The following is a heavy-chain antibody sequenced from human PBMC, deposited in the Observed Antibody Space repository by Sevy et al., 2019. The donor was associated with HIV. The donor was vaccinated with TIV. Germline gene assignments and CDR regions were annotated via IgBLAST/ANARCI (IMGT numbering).Heavy chain of an antibody. V-gene: IGHV4-59*01. CDR3: VRDRQLVDKKSYYYYYYGMDV. D-gene: IGHD6-6*01. CDR2: IYYSGST. Sequence: SETLSLTCTVSGGSISSYYWSWIRQPPGKGLEWIGYIYYSGSTNYNPSLKSRVTISVDTSKNQFSLKLSSVTAADTAVYYCVRDRQLVDKKSYYYYYYGMDVWGQGTTVTVSS. J-gene: IGHJ6*02. CDR1: GGSISSYY.